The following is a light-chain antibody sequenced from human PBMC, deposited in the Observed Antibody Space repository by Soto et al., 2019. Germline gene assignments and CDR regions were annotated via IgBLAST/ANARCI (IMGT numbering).Light chain of an antibody. CDR2: GAS. J-gene: IGKJ4*01. Sequence: EIVLTQSPGTLSLSPGERASLSCRASQSVAKNYLAWYQQKPGQALRLLMSGASSRATGIPDRFSGSGSGTDFTLTVSRLEAEDFAVYFCQQYASSPLTFGGGTRVEIK. CDR3: QQYASSPLT. V-gene: IGKV3-20*01. CDR1: QSVAKNY.